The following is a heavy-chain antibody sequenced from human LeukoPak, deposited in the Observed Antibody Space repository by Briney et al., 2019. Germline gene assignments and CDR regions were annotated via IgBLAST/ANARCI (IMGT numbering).Heavy chain of an antibody. Sequence: ASVKVSFKVSGYTLTELSMHWVRQAPGKGLEWMGGFDPEDGETIYAQKFQGRVTMTEDTSTDTAYMELSSLRSEDTAVYYCATDSFIPNPNYYYGMDVWGQGTTVTVSS. CDR2: FDPEDGET. J-gene: IGHJ6*02. CDR3: ATDSFIPNPNYYYGMDV. D-gene: IGHD3-16*02. V-gene: IGHV1-24*01. CDR1: GYTLTELS.